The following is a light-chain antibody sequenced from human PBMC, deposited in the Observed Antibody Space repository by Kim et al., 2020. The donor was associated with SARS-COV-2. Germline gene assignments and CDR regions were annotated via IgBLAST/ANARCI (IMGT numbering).Light chain of an antibody. V-gene: IGLV1-40*01. CDR3: QSYDSSLSGSGV. Sequence: QSVLTQPPSVSGAPGQRVTISCTGSSSNIGAGYDVHWYQQLPGTAPKLLIYGNSSRPSGVPDRFSGSKSGTSASLAITGLQAEDEADYYYQSYDSSLSGSGVFGTGTKVTVL. CDR1: SSNIGAGYD. J-gene: IGLJ1*01. CDR2: GNS.